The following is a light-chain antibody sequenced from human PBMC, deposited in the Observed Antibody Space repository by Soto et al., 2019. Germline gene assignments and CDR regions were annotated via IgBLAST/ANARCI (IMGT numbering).Light chain of an antibody. Sequence: DIQMTQSPSSLSASVGDRVTITCQASQDISNYLNWYQQKPGKAPKLLIYDASNLETGVPPRFSGSGSGTDFTFTISILQPEDIATYYCQQYDNLPWTFGQGTKVEIK. CDR1: QDISNY. CDR2: DAS. CDR3: QQYDNLPWT. V-gene: IGKV1-33*01. J-gene: IGKJ1*01.